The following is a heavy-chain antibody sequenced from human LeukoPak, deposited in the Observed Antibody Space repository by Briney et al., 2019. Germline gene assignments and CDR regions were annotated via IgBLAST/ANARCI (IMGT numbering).Heavy chain of an antibody. V-gene: IGHV4-38-2*02. J-gene: IGHJ6*03. CDR2: IYTSGST. Sequence: PSETLSLTCSVSGYSISTGYYWGWIRQPPGKGLEWIGRIYTSGSTNYNPSLKSRVTISVDTSKNQFSLRLSSVTAADTAVYYCARGVGDSSGYPAVGYYYYMDVWGKGTTVTISS. D-gene: IGHD3-22*01. CDR1: GYSISTGYY. CDR3: ARGVGDSSGYPAVGYYYYMDV.